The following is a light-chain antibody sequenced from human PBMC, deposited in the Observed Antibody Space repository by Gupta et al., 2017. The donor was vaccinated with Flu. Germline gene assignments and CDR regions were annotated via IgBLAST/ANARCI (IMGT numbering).Light chain of an antibody. Sequence: SLSASVGARVTITCQASQDISEYLNWYQQKPGKAPKLLIYDASILETGVPSRFSGTGSGTDFTLIISSLQPEDTATYYCQHYDNLRPAYTFGQGTKLEI. CDR1: QDISEY. CDR3: QHYDNLRPAYT. V-gene: IGKV1-33*01. J-gene: IGKJ2*01. CDR2: DAS.